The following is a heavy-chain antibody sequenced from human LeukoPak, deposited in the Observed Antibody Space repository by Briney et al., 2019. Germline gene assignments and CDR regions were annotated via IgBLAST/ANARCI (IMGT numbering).Heavy chain of an antibody. CDR1: GFTFSSYW. V-gene: IGHV3-7*01. D-gene: IGHD3-22*01. CDR3: ARVWSYYYDSSGYGDY. J-gene: IGHJ4*02. CDR2: IKLDGSEK. Sequence: GGSLRLSCAASGFTFSSYWMSWVRQAPGKGLEWVANIKLDGSEKYYVDSVKGRFAISRDNAKNSLYLQMSSLRAEDTAVYYCARVWSYYYDSSGYGDYWGQGTLVTVSS.